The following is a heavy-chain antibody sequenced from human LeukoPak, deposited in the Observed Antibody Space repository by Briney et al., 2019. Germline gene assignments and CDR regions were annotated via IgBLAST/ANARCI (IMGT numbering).Heavy chain of an antibody. CDR1: GFTFSSYA. Sequence: GGSLRLSCAASGFTFSSYAMSWVRQAPGKGLEWVSAISGSGGSAYYADSVKGRFTISRDNSKNTLYLQMNSLRAEDTAVYYCAKGINSGYYFDYWGQGTLVTVSS. J-gene: IGHJ4*02. D-gene: IGHD4-23*01. CDR3: AKGINSGYYFDY. V-gene: IGHV3-23*01. CDR2: ISGSGGSA.